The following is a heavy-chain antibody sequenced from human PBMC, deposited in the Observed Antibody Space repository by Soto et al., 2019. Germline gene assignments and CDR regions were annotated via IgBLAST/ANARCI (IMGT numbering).Heavy chain of an antibody. CDR2: INPYNGNT. CDR1: GYTFTSYS. D-gene: IGHD3-10*01. V-gene: IGHV1-18*01. Sequence: QVQLVQSGAEVKKPGASVKVSCKASGYTFTSYSISWVRQAPGQGLEWMGWINPYNGNTNYAQKVPGRVTMTTDTSTSTAYMELRSLRSDDTAVYYCARDLSYMNFDYWGQGTLVTVSS. CDR3: ARDLSYMNFDY. J-gene: IGHJ4*02.